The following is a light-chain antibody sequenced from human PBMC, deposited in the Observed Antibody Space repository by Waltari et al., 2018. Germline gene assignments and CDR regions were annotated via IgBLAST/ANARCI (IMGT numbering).Light chain of an antibody. CDR2: EVS. V-gene: IGLV2-23*02. Sequence: QSALTQPASVSGSPGQSLTISCTGTSSDVGSYNLVSWYQQHPGKAPQLIVYEVSKRPSGVSNRFSGSKSSNTASLTISGLQAEDEADYYCCSYAGSITYVFGTGTKVTVL. J-gene: IGLJ1*01. CDR3: CSYAGSITYV. CDR1: SSDVGSYNL.